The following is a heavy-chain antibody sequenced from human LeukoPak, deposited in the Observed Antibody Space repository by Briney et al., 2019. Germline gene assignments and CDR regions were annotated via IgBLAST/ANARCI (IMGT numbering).Heavy chain of an antibody. Sequence: SETLSLTCTVSGGSLSSYYWSWIRQPPGKGLEWIGYIYYSGSTNYNPSLKSRVTISVDTSKNQFSLKLSSVTAADTAVYYCARASGYSYGHYFDYWGQGTLVTVSS. CDR3: ARASGYSYGHYFDY. D-gene: IGHD5-18*01. CDR1: GGSLSSYY. V-gene: IGHV4-59*01. CDR2: IYYSGST. J-gene: IGHJ4*02.